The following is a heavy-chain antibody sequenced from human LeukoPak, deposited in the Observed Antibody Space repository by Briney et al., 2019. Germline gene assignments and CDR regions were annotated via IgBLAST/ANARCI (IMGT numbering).Heavy chain of an antibody. V-gene: IGHV4-34*01. CDR2: INHSGST. Sequence: SETLSLTCAVYGGSFSGYYWSGIRQPPGKGLEWIGEINHSGSTNYNPSLKSRVTISVDTSKNQFSLKLRSVTAADTAVYYCARGGDYLFDYWGQGTLVTVSS. CDR3: ARGGDYLFDY. CDR1: GGSFSGYY. J-gene: IGHJ4*02. D-gene: IGHD4-17*01.